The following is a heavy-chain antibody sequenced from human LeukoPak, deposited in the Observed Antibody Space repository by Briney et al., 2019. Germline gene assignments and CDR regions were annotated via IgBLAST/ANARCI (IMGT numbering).Heavy chain of an antibody. CDR1: GYTFTSHY. J-gene: IGHJ4*02. V-gene: IGHV1-46*01. Sequence: ASVKVSCKASGYTFTSHYMHWVRQAPGQGLEWMAIINPSGGSTNYAQKFQGRVTMTRDTSTSTVYMELSSLTSEDTAVYYCARSAYYESSGYYYGYWGQGTLVTVSS. CDR3: ARSAYYESSGYYYGY. D-gene: IGHD3-22*01. CDR2: INPSGGST.